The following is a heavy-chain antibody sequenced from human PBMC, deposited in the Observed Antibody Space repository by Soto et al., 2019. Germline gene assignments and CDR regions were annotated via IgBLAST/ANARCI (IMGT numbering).Heavy chain of an antibody. CDR3: ARAGVGATPNDY. CDR2: INPDTGET. D-gene: IGHD1-26*01. CDR1: GYSFTGYY. Sequence: ASVKVSCKTSGYSFTGYYIHWVRQAPGQGLEWLGWINPDTGETNYAQRFQGGVTMTRDTSTSTAYMELSSLRSGDTAVYYCARAGVGATPNDYWGQGTLVTVSS. J-gene: IGHJ4*02. V-gene: IGHV1-2*02.